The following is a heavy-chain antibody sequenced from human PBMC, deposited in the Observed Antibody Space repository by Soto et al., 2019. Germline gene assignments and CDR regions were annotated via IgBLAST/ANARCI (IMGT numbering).Heavy chain of an antibody. J-gene: IGHJ6*02. V-gene: IGHV1-18*01. CDR2: ISAYNGNT. CDR3: AIGPPIGYYYYGMDV. Sequence: QVQLVQSGAEVKKPGASVKVSCKASGYTFTSYGISWVRQAPGQGLEWMGWISAYNGNTNYAQKLQGRVTMTTDTSTSRAYRELRSLRSDDTAVYYCAIGPPIGYYYYGMDVWGQGTTVIVCS. CDR1: GYTFTSYG.